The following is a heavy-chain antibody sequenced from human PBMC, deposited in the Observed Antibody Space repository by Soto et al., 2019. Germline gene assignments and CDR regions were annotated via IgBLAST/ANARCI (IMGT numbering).Heavy chain of an antibody. J-gene: IGHJ4*02. CDR3: ARHREGYDILTGYFIFDY. V-gene: IGHV1-18*01. CDR1: GYTFTSYG. CDR2: ISAYNGNT. Sequence: QVQLVQSGAEVKKPGASVKVSCKASGYTFTSYGISWVRQAPGQGLEWMGWISAYNGNTNYAQKLQGRVTMTTDTSTSTAYMELRSLRSDDTAVYYCARHREGYDILTGYFIFDYWGQGTLVTVSS. D-gene: IGHD3-9*01.